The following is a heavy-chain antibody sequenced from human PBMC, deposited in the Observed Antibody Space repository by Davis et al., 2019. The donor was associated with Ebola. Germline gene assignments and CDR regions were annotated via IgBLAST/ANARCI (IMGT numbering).Heavy chain of an antibody. Sequence: MPSETLSLTCTVSGGSFSGYYWSWIRQPPGKGLEWIGEINHSGSTNYNPSLKSRVTISVDTSKNQFSLKLSSVTAADTAVYYCARGYSYGLRVFDYWGQGTLVTVSS. V-gene: IGHV4-34*01. J-gene: IGHJ4*02. CDR1: GGSFSGYY. D-gene: IGHD5-18*01. CDR3: ARGYSYGLRVFDY. CDR2: INHSGST.